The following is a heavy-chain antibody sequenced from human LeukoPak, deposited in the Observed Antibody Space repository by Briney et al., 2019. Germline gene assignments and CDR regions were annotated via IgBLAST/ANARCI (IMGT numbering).Heavy chain of an antibody. CDR2: IYYSGST. D-gene: IGHD4-23*01. V-gene: IGHV4-59*08. Sequence: TSETLSLTCTVSGGSISSYHWSWIRQPPGKGLEWIGFIYYSGSTNYNPSLKSRVTISVDTSKNQFSLKLSSVTAADTAVYYCARPSLDYGGIDAFDFWGQGTLVTVSS. CDR3: ARPSLDYGGIDAFDF. CDR1: GGSISSYH. J-gene: IGHJ3*01.